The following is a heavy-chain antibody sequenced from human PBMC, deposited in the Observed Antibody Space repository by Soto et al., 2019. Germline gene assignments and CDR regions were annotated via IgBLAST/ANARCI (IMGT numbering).Heavy chain of an antibody. CDR3: AKDHMITFGGVIVTPYFDY. CDR2: ISGSGGST. V-gene: IGHV3-23*01. D-gene: IGHD3-16*02. Sequence: GGSLRLSCAASGFTFSSYAMSWVRQAPGKGLEWVSAISGSGGSTYYADSVKGRFTISRDNSKNTLYLQMNSLGAEDTAVYYCAKDHMITFGGVIVTPYFDYWGQGTLVTVSS. J-gene: IGHJ4*02. CDR1: GFTFSSYA.